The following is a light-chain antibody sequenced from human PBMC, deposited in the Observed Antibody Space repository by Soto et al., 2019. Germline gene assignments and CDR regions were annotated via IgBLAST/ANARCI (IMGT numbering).Light chain of an antibody. J-gene: IGKJ2*01. V-gene: IGKV1-6*01. CDR3: LQEYNYPLT. Sequence: AIQMTQSPSSLSASVGDRVTITCRASQAIGNDLTWYQQKPGKAPNLLIFAASSLQSGVPSRFSGSGSGTDFTLTISSLQPADFATYYCLQEYNYPLTFGQGTKLEIQ. CDR2: AAS. CDR1: QAIGND.